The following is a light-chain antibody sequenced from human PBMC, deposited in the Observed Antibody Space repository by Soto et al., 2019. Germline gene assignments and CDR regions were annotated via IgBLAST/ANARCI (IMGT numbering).Light chain of an antibody. Sequence: QSALTQPASLSGSPGQSITISCTGTSSDIGAYDYVSWFQQHPGKAPKLMISEVNNRPSGVSNRFSGSKSGNTAYLTISGLQVEDEAEYFCFSFTNNSTHVFGTGTKVPV. J-gene: IGLJ1*01. CDR1: SSDIGAYDY. CDR2: EVN. CDR3: FSFTNNSTHV. V-gene: IGLV2-14*01.